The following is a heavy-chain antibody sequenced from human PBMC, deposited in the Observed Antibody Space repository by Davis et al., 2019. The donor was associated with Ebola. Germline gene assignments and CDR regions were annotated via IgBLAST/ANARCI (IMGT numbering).Heavy chain of an antibody. CDR1: GFTFSSYG. CDR2: ISGSGGST. CDR3: AKDDYYFRGPGY. V-gene: IGHV3-NL1*01. J-gene: IGHJ4*02. D-gene: IGHD2-21*02. Sequence: GGSLRLSCAASGFTFSSYGMHWVRQAPGKGLEWVSTISGSGGSTYYADSVKGRFTISRDNSKNTLYLQMNSLRVEDTAVYYCAKDDYYFRGPGYWGQGTLVTVSS.